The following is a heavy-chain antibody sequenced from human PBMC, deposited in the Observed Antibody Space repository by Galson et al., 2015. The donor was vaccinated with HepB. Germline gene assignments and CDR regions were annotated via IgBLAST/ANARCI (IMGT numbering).Heavy chain of an antibody. CDR1: GYTFFNYA. V-gene: IGHV1-18*01. CDR2: INTHTSDT. Sequence: SVKVSCKASGYTFFNYAITWVRQAPGQGLEWMGWINTHTSDTNYAQKLQDRVTLTTKTSTRTHYNPSLKNRLHISVDTSKNQLSLNLSSVTAADTAVYYCARDKSGSYFTFDYWGPGNLVTVSS. J-gene: IGHJ4*02. CDR3: NQLSLNLSSVTAADTAVYYCARDKSGSYFTFDY. D-gene: IGHD6-19*01.